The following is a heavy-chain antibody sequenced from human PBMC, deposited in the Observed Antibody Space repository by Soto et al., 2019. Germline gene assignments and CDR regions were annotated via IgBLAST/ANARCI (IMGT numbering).Heavy chain of an antibody. V-gene: IGHV3-74*01. Sequence: VQVVESGGGLVQPGGSLRLSCAASGFTFNKYPLYWVRQAAGKGLVWVSRINSDGSTFYADSVKGRFTISRDNAKDTLYLQMNSLRVEDTAVYFCVRDNGGYWCQGTLVTVSS. CDR1: GFTFNKYP. CDR3: VRDNGGY. D-gene: IGHD2-8*01. CDR2: INSDGST. J-gene: IGHJ4*02.